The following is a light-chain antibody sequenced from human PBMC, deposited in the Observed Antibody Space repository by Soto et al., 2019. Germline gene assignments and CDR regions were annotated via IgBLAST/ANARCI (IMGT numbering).Light chain of an antibody. CDR2: DAS. CDR3: LQDFTYPFT. CDR1: QGISSY. V-gene: IGKV1-8*01. J-gene: IGKJ3*01. Sequence: RMTQSPSSFSSSTGDRVTITCRASQGISSYLAWYQQKPGKAPKLLIYDASALPRGVPSRFSGSGSGTKFTLTIASLQPDDFATYYCLQDFTYPFTFGPGTKVDI.